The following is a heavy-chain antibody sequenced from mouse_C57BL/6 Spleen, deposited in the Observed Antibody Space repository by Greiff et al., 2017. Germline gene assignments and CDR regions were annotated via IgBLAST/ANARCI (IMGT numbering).Heavy chain of an antibody. Sequence: QVQLQQSGAELVRPGSSVKLSCKASGYTFTSYWMDWVKQRPGQGLEWIGNIYPSDSETHYNQKFKDKATLTVDKSSSTAYMQLSSLTSEDSAVYYCAREADISNHFDDWGQGTTLTVSS. CDR2: IYPSDSET. CDR3: AREADISNHFDD. J-gene: IGHJ2*01. V-gene: IGHV1-61*01. CDR1: GYTFTSYW. D-gene: IGHD1-3*01.